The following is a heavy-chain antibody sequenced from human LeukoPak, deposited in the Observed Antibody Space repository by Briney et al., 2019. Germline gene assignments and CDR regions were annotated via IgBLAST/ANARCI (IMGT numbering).Heavy chain of an antibody. Sequence: SETLSLTCTVSGGSISSYYWSWIRQPPGKGLEWIGYIYYSGSTNYNPSLKSRVTISVDTSKNQFSLKLSSVTAADTAVYYCAREGPSGSSYDAFDIWGQGTMVTVSS. CDR1: GGSISSYY. D-gene: IGHD1-26*01. V-gene: IGHV4-59*01. J-gene: IGHJ3*02. CDR3: AREGPSGSSYDAFDI. CDR2: IYYSGST.